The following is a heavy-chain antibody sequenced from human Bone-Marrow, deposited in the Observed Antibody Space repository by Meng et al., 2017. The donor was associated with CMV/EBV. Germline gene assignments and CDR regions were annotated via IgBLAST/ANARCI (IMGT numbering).Heavy chain of an antibody. V-gene: IGHV4-34*01. CDR3: ARGRRGRRYYDVLTGYNWFDP. CDR2: INHGGST. J-gene: IGHJ5*02. D-gene: IGHD3-9*01. CDR1: RDYY. Sequence: RDYYWSWIRQPPGKGLEWIGKINHGGSTNYNPSLKSRVTMSGDTSKSQFSLNLTSMTAADTAVYYCARGRRGRRYYDVLTGYNWFDPWGQGTLVTVSS.